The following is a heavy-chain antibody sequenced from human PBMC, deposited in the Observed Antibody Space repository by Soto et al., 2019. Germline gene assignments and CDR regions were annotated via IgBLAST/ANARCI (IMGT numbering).Heavy chain of an antibody. V-gene: IGHV3-33*01. CDR3: GRDQAAVAVGFDY. CDR1: GFTFSSYG. J-gene: IGHJ4*02. CDR2: IWYDGSNK. D-gene: IGHD6-19*01. Sequence: PGWSLGLSCAASGFTFSSYGMHWVRKAPGKGLEWVAVIWYDGSNKYYADSVKGRFTISRDNSKNTLYLQMNSLRAEDTAVYYCGRDQAAVAVGFDYWGQGTLVTGSS.